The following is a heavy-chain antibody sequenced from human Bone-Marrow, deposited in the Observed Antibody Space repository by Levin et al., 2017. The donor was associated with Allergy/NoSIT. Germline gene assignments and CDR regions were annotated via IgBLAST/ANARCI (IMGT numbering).Heavy chain of an antibody. CDR3: ARESGYDDGRAGPRDLDY. J-gene: IGHJ4*02. D-gene: IGHD5-12*01. CDR1: GFTFSNYG. CDR2: IWFDGSEN. Sequence: GESLKISCQASGFTFSNYGMHWVRQAPGKGLEWVAIIWFDGSENSYAHSVKGRFTISRDNSKNTLYLQLNSLRAEDTAVYYCARESGYDDGRAGPRDLDYWGQGTLVTVSS. V-gene: IGHV3-33*01.